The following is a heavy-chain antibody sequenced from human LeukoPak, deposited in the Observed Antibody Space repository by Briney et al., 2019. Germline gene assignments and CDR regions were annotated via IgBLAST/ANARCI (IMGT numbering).Heavy chain of an antibody. CDR3: ARDHYYDSSGNYYGGYYFDY. CDR2: ISSSSSYI. Sequence: KSGGSLRLSCAASEFTFSSFTMNWVRQAPGKGLERVSSISSSSSYIYYADSVKGRFTISRDNGKNSLYLQMNSLRAEDTAVYYCARDHYYDSSGNYYGGYYFDYWGQGTLVTVSS. J-gene: IGHJ4*02. CDR1: EFTFSSFT. D-gene: IGHD3-22*01. V-gene: IGHV3-21*01.